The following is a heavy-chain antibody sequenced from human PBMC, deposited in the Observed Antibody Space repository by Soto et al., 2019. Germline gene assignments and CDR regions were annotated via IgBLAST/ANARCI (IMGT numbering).Heavy chain of an antibody. V-gene: IGHV1-2*02. D-gene: IGHD7-27*01. J-gene: IGHJ4*02. CDR2: IDLVTGNT. CDR1: IHTISGHH. CDR3: ALNRTGTGGFDY. Sequence: ASVQGSCKASIHTISGHHMHWARRAPRHGLEWRAYIDLVTGNTASSQDFQGRVTTTGDTSVATAYMDLSGLGPDDPAPCYCALNRTGTGGFDYGGQGPRVTVPS.